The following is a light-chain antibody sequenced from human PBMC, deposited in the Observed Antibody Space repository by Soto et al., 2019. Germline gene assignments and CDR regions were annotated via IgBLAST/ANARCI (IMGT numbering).Light chain of an antibody. J-gene: IGLJ1*01. V-gene: IGLV2-14*01. CDR2: EVS. Sequence: QSVLTQPASVSGSPGQSITISCTGTSSDVGYYNYVSWYQQHPGKAPKVMIYEVSNRPSGVSDRFSGSKSGNTASLTISGLQADDEADYYCSSYTSSSTPYVFGTGTKVTVL. CDR3: SSYTSSSTPYV. CDR1: SSDVGYYNY.